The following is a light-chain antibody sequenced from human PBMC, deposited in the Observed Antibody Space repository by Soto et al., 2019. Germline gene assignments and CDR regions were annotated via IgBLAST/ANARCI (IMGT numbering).Light chain of an antibody. CDR3: QQYGSSPT. CDR2: GAS. V-gene: IGKV3-20*01. Sequence: IVLTQSAGTLSLSPGDRATLSCRASQSISSSYLGWYQQKPGQAPRLLIFGASTRAAGSPDRFSGSGSGTDFTLTISRLEPEDFAVYYCQQYGSSPTFGQGTRLEIK. J-gene: IGKJ5*01. CDR1: QSISSSY.